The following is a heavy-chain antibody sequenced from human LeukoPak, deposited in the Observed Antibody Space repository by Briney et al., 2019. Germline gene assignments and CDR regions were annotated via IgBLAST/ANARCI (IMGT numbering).Heavy chain of an antibody. J-gene: IGHJ3*02. CDR2: ISYDGSPK. Sequence: GGSLRLSCAASGFTFSSFGMHWVRQAPGKGLEWVAIISYDGSPKYYADSVKGRFTISRDNSKNTLYLQMNSLRAEDTAVYYCASLPYYYDSRGSGAFDIWGQGTMVTVSS. CDR1: GFTFSSFG. V-gene: IGHV3-30*03. CDR3: ASLPYYYDSRGSGAFDI. D-gene: IGHD3-22*01.